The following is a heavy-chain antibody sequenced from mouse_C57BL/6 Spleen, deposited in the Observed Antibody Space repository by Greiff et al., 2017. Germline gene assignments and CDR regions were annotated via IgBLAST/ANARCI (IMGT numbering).Heavy chain of an antibody. V-gene: IGHV5-17*01. CDR2: ISSGSSTI. CDR1: GFTFSDYG. D-gene: IGHD1-1*01. J-gene: IGHJ4*01. CDR3: ARRATTVGVYAMDY. Sequence: EVHLVESGGGLVKPGGSLKLSCAASGFTFSDYGMHWVRQAPEKGLAWVAYISSGSSTIYYADTVKGRFTISRDNAKNTLFLQMTSLRSEDTAMYYCARRATTVGVYAMDYWGQGTSVTVSS.